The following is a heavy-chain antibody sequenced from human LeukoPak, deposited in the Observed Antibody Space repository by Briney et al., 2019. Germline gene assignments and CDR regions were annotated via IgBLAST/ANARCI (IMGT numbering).Heavy chain of an antibody. Sequence: GASVKVSCKASGYTFTSYGISWVRQAPGQGLEWMGWISAYNGNTNYAQKLQGRVTMTTDTSTSTAYMELRSLRSDDTAVYYCAVIAAAAPSWFDPWGQGTLVSVSS. J-gene: IGHJ5*02. CDR3: AVIAAAAPSWFDP. D-gene: IGHD6-13*01. CDR1: GYTFTSYG. V-gene: IGHV1-18*01. CDR2: ISAYNGNT.